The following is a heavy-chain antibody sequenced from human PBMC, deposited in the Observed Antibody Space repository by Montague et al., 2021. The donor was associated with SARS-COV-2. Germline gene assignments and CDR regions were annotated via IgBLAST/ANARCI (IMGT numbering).Heavy chain of an antibody. J-gene: IGHJ6*02. CDR2: TYYSGST. CDR1: GGSISSGGYY. D-gene: IGHD5-24*01. CDR3: ARVSVEMATMGVYYYYGMDV. Sequence: TLSLTCTVSGGSISSGGYYWSWIRQHPGKGLEWIGYTYYSGSTYYNPSLKSRVTISVDTSKNQFSLKLSSVTAADTAVYYCARVSVEMATMGVYYYYGMDVWGQGTTVTVSS. V-gene: IGHV4-31*03.